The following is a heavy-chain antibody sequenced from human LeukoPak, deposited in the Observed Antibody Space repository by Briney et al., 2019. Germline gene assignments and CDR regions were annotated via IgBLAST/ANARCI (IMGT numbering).Heavy chain of an antibody. V-gene: IGHV4-39*07. Sequence: SETLSLTCTVSGGSISSYYWGWIRQPPGKGLEWIGSIYYSGSTYYNPSLKSRVTISVDTSKNQFSLKLSSVTAADTAVYYCARVYLARRGAGYNWFDPWGQGTLVTVSS. CDR1: GGSISSYY. J-gene: IGHJ5*02. CDR2: IYYSGST. CDR3: ARVYLARRGAGYNWFDP. D-gene: IGHD2/OR15-2a*01.